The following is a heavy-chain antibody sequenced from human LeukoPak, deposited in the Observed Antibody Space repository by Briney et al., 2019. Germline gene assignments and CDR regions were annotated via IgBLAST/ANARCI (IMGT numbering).Heavy chain of an antibody. CDR2: IKSKTDGGTT. CDR3: TTGYSGYDLYVDY. Sequence: GGSLRLSCAASGFSFSNAWMSWVRQAPGKGLEWVGRIKSKTDGGTTDYAAPVKGRFTISRDDSKNTLYLQMNSLKTEDTAVYYCTTGYSGYDLYVDYWGQGTLVTVSS. V-gene: IGHV3-15*01. J-gene: IGHJ4*02. D-gene: IGHD5-12*01. CDR1: GFSFSNAW.